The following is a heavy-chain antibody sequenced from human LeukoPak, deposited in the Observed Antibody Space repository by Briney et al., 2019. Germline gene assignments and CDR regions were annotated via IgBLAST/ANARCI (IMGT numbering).Heavy chain of an antibody. V-gene: IGHV3-33*01. CDR3: ARDHALFDY. CDR2: IGYDGSNK. J-gene: IGHJ4*02. CDR1: GFTFSSYG. Sequence: GRSLRLSCAASGFTFSSYGMHWFRQAPGKGLEWVAVIGYDGSNKYYADSVKGRFTISRDNSKNTLYLQMNSLRAEDTAVYYCARDHALFDYWGQGTLVTVSS.